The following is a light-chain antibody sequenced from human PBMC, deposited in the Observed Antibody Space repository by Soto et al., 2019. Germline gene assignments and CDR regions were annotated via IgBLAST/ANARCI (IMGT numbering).Light chain of an antibody. V-gene: IGLV2-8*01. CDR2: EVD. CDR1: SDDIGTYNY. Sequence: QSALTQPPSASGSPGQSVTISCTGTSDDIGTYNYVSWFQQHSGNAPKLIIYEVDKRPSGVPNRFSGSKSGNTASLTISGLQAEDGADYYCSSFVHKNNLLFGGGTKLTVL. J-gene: IGLJ2*01. CDR3: SSFVHKNNLL.